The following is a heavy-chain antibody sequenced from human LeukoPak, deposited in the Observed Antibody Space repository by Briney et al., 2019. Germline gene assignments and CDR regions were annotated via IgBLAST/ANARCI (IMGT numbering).Heavy chain of an antibody. Sequence: SETLSLTCTVSGGSISSSSYYWGWIRQPPGKGLEWIGSLHYSGITYYNPSLKSRVTISVDTSKNQFSLKLSSVTAADTAVYYCARDRVMDGLFDYWGQGRLVTVSS. CDR1: GGSISSSSYY. V-gene: IGHV4-39*07. D-gene: IGHD3/OR15-3a*01. CDR2: LHYSGIT. J-gene: IGHJ4*02. CDR3: ARDRVMDGLFDY.